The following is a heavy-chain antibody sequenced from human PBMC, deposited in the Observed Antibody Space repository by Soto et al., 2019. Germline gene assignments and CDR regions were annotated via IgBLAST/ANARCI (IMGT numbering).Heavy chain of an antibody. D-gene: IGHD2-8*02. CDR1: GLTFSSYA. CDR3: AKDLEGWWPPFDY. V-gene: IGHV3-23*01. J-gene: IGHJ4*02. Sequence: EVQLLESGGGWVQPGGSLRLSCAASGLTFSSYAMSWVRQAPGKGLEWVSAISGSGGSTYYADSVKGRFTISRDNSKNTLYLQMNSLRAEDTAVYYCAKDLEGWWPPFDYWGQGTLVTVSS. CDR2: ISGSGGST.